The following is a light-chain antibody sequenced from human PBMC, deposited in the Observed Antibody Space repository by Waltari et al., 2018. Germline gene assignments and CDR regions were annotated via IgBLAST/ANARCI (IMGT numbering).Light chain of an antibody. CDR3: MQSTHWPPWT. V-gene: IGKV2-30*02. Sequence: GVMTQSPLSLPVTLGQPASISCSSSQSLVHTDGNTYLSWFHQRPGQSPRRLIYKVSSRDSEVPDIFSGSGSGTDFTLKISRVEAEDVGLYYCMQSTHWPPWTFGQGTKVEIK. CDR1: QSLVHTDGNTY. J-gene: IGKJ1*01. CDR2: KVS.